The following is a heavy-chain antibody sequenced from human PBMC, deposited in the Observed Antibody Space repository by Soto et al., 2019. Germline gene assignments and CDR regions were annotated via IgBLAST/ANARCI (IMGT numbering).Heavy chain of an antibody. CDR2: INPNSGGT. D-gene: IGHD3-3*01. Sequence: GASVKASCKASGYTFTCYYMHWVRQAPGQGLEWMGWINPNSGGTNYAQKFQGRVTMTRDTSISTAYMELSRLRSDDTAVYYCARDLPHITIFGGVIIRPLYYYGMDVWGQGTTGTTSS. CDR3: ARDLPHITIFGGVIIRPLYYYGMDV. CDR1: GYTFTCYY. J-gene: IGHJ6*02. V-gene: IGHV1-2*02.